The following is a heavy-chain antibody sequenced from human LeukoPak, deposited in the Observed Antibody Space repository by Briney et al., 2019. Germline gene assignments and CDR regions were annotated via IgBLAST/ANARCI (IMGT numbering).Heavy chain of an antibody. V-gene: IGHV3-15*01. Sequence: PGGSLRLSCAASGFTFNNAWMSWVRQAPGKGMEWVGRIKTKTDGERTDYAAPAKGRFIISRDDSKNTLYLQMNSLKTEDTAMYYCTKDEDYWGQGTLVTVSS. CDR1: GFTFNNAW. CDR2: IKTKTDGERT. CDR3: TKDEDY. J-gene: IGHJ4*02.